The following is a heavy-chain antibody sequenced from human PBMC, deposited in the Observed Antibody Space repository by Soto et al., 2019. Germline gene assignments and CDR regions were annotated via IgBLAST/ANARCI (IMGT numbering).Heavy chain of an antibody. CDR3: AKDESRVVVPDNWFDS. V-gene: IGHV3-23*01. CDR1: GFTFSSNA. Sequence: GGSLRLSCAASGFTFSSNAMSWVRQAPGKGLEWVSGISDSGGRTYYADSVKGRFTISRDNSKNTLYLQMNSLRAEDTAVYYCAKDESRVVVPDNWFDSWGQGTLVTVSS. J-gene: IGHJ5*01. D-gene: IGHD3-22*01. CDR2: ISDSGGRT.